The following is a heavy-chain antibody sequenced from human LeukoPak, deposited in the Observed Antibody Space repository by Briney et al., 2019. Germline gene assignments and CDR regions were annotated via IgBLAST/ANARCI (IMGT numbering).Heavy chain of an antibody. CDR2: ISGSGDNT. D-gene: IGHD5-18*01. Sequence: GGSLRLSCAASGFSFSSYAMNWVRQAPGKGLEWVSTISGSGDNTYYTDSVKGRFTITRDNAKNTLYLQMNSLRAEDTAVYFCVNGYTYGQYWGQGTLVTVSS. CDR1: GFSFSSYA. CDR3: VNGYTYGQY. V-gene: IGHV3-23*01. J-gene: IGHJ4*02.